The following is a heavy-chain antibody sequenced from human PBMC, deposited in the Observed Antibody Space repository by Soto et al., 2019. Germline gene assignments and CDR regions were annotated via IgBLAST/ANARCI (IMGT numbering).Heavy chain of an antibody. CDR3: ATQSYSNSGAYYYYAMDV. J-gene: IGHJ6*02. Sequence: SLTCAVSGGSVSSGGYSWSWIRQPPGKGLEWIGYIYQSGSTYYNPSLKSRVTISVDRSRNQFSLKLSSVTAADTAVYFCATQSYSNSGAYYYYAMDVWRQGTTVTVSS. CDR2: IYQSGST. CDR1: GGSVSSGGYS. D-gene: IGHD4-4*01. V-gene: IGHV4-30-2*01.